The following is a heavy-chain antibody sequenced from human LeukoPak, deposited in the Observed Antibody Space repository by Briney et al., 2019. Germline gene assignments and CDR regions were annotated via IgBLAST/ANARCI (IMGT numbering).Heavy chain of an antibody. D-gene: IGHD6-13*01. J-gene: IGHJ6*02. CDR2: ISSSGSTI. CDR1: GFTFSDYY. CDR3: ARVFSSSWYPYYYYGMDV. V-gene: IGHV3-11*01. Sequence: GGSLRLSCAASGFTFSDYYMSWIRQAPGKGLEWVSYISSSGSTIYYADSVKGRFTISRDNAKNSLYLQMNSPRAEDTAVYYCARVFSSSWYPYYYYGMDVWGQGTTVTVSS.